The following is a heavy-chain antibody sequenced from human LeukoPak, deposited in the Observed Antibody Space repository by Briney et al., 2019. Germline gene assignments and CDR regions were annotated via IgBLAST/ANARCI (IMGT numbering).Heavy chain of an antibody. J-gene: IGHJ4*02. CDR2: IGGSGGST. D-gene: IGHD3-10*01. CDR1: GFTFSIYA. V-gene: IGHV3-23*01. CDR3: AKSVLWFGRTIYYSDY. Sequence: PGGSLRLSCAASGFTFSIYAMSWVRQAPGKGLEWVSAIGGSGGSTYYADSVKGRFTISRDNSKNTLYLQMNSLRAEDTAVYYCAKSVLWFGRTIYYSDYWGQGTLVTVSS.